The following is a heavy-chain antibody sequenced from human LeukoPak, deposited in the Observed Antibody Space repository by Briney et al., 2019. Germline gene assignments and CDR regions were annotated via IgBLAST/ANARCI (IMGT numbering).Heavy chain of an antibody. J-gene: IGHJ6*03. CDR1: VGSISSGSYY. V-gene: IGHV4-61*02. Sequence: SETLSLTCTVSVGSISSGSYYWSWIRQPAGKGLEWIGRIYTSGSTNYNPSLKSRVTISVDTSKNQFSLKLSSVTAADTAVYYWARGLGGGVVTTYYYYYMDVWGKGTTVTVSS. D-gene: IGHD3-3*01. CDR3: ARGLGGGVVTTYYYYYMDV. CDR2: IYTSGST.